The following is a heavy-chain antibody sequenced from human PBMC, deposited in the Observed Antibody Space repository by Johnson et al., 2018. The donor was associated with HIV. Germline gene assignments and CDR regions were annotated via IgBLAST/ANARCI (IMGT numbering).Heavy chain of an antibody. Sequence: VQLVESGGGLIQPGRSLRLSCAASGFTFSSYGMNWVRQAPGNGLEWVAVISYDGGNKYYADSVKGRLTISRDNSNNTLFLQMNSLRVEDTAVYYCARFGRGGSHAFDIWGQGTMVTVSS. V-gene: IGHV3-30*03. D-gene: IGHD5-24*01. CDR3: ARFGRGGSHAFDI. J-gene: IGHJ3*02. CDR2: ISYDGGNK. CDR1: GFTFSSYG.